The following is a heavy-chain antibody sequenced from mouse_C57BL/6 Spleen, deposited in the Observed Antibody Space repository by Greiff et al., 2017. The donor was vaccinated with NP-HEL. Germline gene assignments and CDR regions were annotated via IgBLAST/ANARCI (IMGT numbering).Heavy chain of an antibody. D-gene: IGHD1-1*01. CDR3: ARGDYYGSSPWFAY. CDR1: GYSITSGYY. J-gene: IGHJ3*01. V-gene: IGHV3-6*01. CDR2: ISYDGSN. Sequence: EVQLQESGPGLVKPSQSLSLTCSVTGYSITSGYYWNWIRQFPGNKLEWMGYISYDGSNNYNPSLKNRISITRDTSKNQFFLKLNSVTTEDTATYYCARGDYYGSSPWFAYWGKGTVVTVSA.